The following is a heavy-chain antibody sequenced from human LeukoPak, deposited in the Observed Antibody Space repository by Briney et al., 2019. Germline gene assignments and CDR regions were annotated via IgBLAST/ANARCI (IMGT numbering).Heavy chain of an antibody. CDR1: GGSISSYY. V-gene: IGHV4-59*08. Sequence: PSETLSLTCTVSGGSISSYYWSWIRQPPGKGLEWIGYIYYSGSTNYNPSLKSRVTISVDMSKNHFSLKLSSVTAADTAVYYCARLYDSSGYYYPFDYWGQGTLVTVSS. D-gene: IGHD3-22*01. J-gene: IGHJ4*02. CDR2: IYYSGST. CDR3: ARLYDSSGYYYPFDY.